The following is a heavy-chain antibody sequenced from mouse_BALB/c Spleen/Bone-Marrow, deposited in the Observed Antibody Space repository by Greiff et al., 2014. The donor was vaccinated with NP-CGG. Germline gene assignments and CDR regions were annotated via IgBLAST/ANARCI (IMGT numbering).Heavy chain of an antibody. CDR1: GYAFSTYW. J-gene: IGHJ4*01. V-gene: IGHV1-80*01. CDR2: IYPGDGDT. D-gene: IGHD1-1*01. CDR3: ARGARSVMDY. Sequence: QVQLQQSGAELVRPESSVKISCKASGYAFSTYWMIWVKQRPGQGLEWIGQIYPGDGDTNYNGKFKGKATLTADKSSSAAYMQLSSLTSEDSAVYFCARGARSVMDYWGQGTSVTVSS.